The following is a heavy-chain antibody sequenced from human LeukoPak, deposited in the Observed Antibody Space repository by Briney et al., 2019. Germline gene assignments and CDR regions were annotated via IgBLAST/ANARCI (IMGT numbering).Heavy chain of an antibody. D-gene: IGHD1-1*01. V-gene: IGHV3-53*01. CDR3: AREDNGGATDDGFDV. CDR2: IRVGDVT. J-gene: IGHJ3*01. Sequence: GGSLRLSCAASGFAVSNKFMYWVRQAPGKGLEWVSVIRVGDVTHYADSVKGRFTTSRDSSKNTVYLQMESLRVEDTAVYCCAREDNGGATDDGFDVWGRGTVVIVSS. CDR1: GFAVSNKF.